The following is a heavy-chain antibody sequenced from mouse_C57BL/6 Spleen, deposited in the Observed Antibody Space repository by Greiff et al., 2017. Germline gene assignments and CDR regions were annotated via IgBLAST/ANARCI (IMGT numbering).Heavy chain of an antibody. V-gene: IGHV1-64*01. D-gene: IGHD1-1*01. Sequence: QVQLQQSGAELVKPGASVKLSCKASGYTFTSYWMHWVKQRPGQGLEWIGMIHPNSGSTNYNEKFKSKATLTVDKSSSTAYMQLSSLTSEDSAVYYCARGDLDGGAWFAYWGQGTLVTVSA. CDR2: IHPNSGST. CDR1: GYTFTSYW. J-gene: IGHJ3*01. CDR3: ARGDLDGGAWFAY.